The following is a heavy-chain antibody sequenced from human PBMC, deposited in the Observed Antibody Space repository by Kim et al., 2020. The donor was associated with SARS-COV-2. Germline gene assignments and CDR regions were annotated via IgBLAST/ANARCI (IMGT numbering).Heavy chain of an antibody. D-gene: IGHD2-2*01. J-gene: IGHJ6*02. Sequence: HDADSVQGRYTIARDNSKETLYLHLHSLRAEDTAVYFCAKVVAPAYGMDVWGQGTTVTVSS. CDR3: AKVVAPAYGMDV. V-gene: IGHV3-23*01.